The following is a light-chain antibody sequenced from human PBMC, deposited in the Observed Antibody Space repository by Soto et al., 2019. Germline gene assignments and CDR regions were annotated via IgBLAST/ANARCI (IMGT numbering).Light chain of an antibody. CDR2: RTS. CDR1: QSISSN. J-gene: IGKJ1*01. Sequence: IEMTQSPATLSVSPGERATLSCRASQSISSNLAWYQQKPGQAPRLLMFRTSSRATGFPARFSGSGSGTEFNLTISSLQSEDFGVYYCQQYNNWPWTFGQGTKVDIK. V-gene: IGKV3-15*01. CDR3: QQYNNWPWT.